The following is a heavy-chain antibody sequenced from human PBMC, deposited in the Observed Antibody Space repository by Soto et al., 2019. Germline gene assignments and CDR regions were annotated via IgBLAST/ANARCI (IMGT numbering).Heavy chain of an antibody. Sequence: GASVKVSCKASGYTFTSYYMHWVRQAPGQGLEWMGIVNTSGGSTSYAQKFQGRVTMTRDTSTSTVYMELSSLRSEDTAVYYCAREDIVVVPAAMDRYNWFDPWGQGTLVTVSS. CDR2: VNTSGGST. CDR3: AREDIVVVPAAMDRYNWFDP. J-gene: IGHJ5*02. CDR1: GYTFTSYY. D-gene: IGHD2-2*01. V-gene: IGHV1-46*03.